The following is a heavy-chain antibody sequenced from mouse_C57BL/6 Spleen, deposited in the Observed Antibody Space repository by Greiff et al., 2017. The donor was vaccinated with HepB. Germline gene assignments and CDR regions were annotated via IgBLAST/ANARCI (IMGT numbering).Heavy chain of an antibody. CDR2: ISSGGDYI. CDR3: TRATVVARDYAMDY. CDR1: GFTFSSYA. V-gene: IGHV5-9-1*02. J-gene: IGHJ4*01. D-gene: IGHD1-1*01. Sequence: VQLKESGEGLVKPGGSLKLSCAASGFTFSSYAMSWVRQTPEKRLEWVAYISSGGDYIYYADTVKGRFTISRDNARNTLYLQMSSLKSEDTAMYYCTRATVVARDYAMDYWGQGTSVTVSS.